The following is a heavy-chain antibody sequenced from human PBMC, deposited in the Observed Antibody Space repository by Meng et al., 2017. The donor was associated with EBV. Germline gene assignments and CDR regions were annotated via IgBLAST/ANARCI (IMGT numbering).Heavy chain of an antibody. J-gene: IGHJ4*02. V-gene: IGHV2-5*02. Sequence: QLPMKESGTTLVKPTQTLTLTCPFSGFSLRTRGVGVGWIRQPPGKALEWLALIYWDDDKRYSPSLKSRLTITKDTSKNQVVLTMTNMDPVDAATYYCAHIIAARPFDYWGQGTLVTVSS. CDR2: IYWDDDK. CDR3: AHIIAARPFDY. D-gene: IGHD6-6*01. CDR1: GFSLRTRGVG.